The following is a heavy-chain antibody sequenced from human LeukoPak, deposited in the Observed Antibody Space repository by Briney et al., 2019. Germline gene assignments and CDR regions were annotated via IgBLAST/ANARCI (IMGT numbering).Heavy chain of an antibody. CDR3: ARVSRGGGGSRSWYGNYYYMDV. Sequence: SVKVSCKASGGTFSSYAISWVRQAPGQGLEWMGGIIPIFGTANYAQKFQGRVTITTDESTSTAYMELSSLRSEDTAVYYCARVSRGGGGSRSWYGNYYYMDVWGKGTTVTVSS. V-gene: IGHV1-69*05. CDR1: GGTFSSYA. D-gene: IGHD6-13*01. CDR2: IIPIFGTA. J-gene: IGHJ6*03.